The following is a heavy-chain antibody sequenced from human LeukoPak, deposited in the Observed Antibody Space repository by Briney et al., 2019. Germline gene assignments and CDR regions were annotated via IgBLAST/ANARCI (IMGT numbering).Heavy chain of an antibody. CDR1: GGSISSYY. V-gene: IGHV4-59*01. CDR2: INYSGNT. CDR3: ARDSVYATNWFDP. Sequence: TSSETLSLTCTVSGGSISSYYWSWIRQPPGKGLEWIGYINYSGNTNYNPSLKGRVTMSVDMSKNHFSLKLRSVTAADTAVYYCARDSVYATNWFDPWGQGTLVTVSS. J-gene: IGHJ5*02. D-gene: IGHD2-8*01.